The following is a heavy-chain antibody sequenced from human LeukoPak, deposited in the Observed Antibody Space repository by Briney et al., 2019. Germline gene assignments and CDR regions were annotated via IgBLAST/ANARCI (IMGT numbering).Heavy chain of an antibody. J-gene: IGHJ4*02. D-gene: IGHD6-25*01. CDR3: ARDTSSGPFGY. CDR1: GYSISSGYY. Sequence: SETLSLTCTVSGYSISSGYYWGWIRQHPGKGLEWIGYIYYSVNSYYNPSLKSRVIISIDTSKNQFSLKLSSVTAADTAVYYCARDTSSGPFGYWGQGTLVTVSS. V-gene: IGHV4-31*03. CDR2: IYYSVNS.